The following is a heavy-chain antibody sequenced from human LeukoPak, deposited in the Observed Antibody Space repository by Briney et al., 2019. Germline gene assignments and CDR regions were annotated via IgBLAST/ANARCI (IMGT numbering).Heavy chain of an antibody. Sequence: ASVKVSCKASGYIFTDYYMHWVRQAPGQELGWMGRINPNSGGTNYAQKFQGRVTMTRDTSISTAYMELSSLRSDDTAVYYCAREYCSSTSCQSPYNWFDPWGQGTLVTVSS. V-gene: IGHV1/OR15-1*04. D-gene: IGHD2-2*01. CDR2: INPNSGGT. CDR3: AREYCSSTSCQSPYNWFDP. CDR1: GYIFTDYY. J-gene: IGHJ5*02.